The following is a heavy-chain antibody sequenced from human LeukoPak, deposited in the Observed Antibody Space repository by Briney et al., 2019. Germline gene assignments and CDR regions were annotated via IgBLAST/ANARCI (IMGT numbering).Heavy chain of an antibody. Sequence: PSETLSLTCAVYGGSFSGYYWSWIRQPPGKGLEWIGDINHSGSTNYNPSLKSRVTISVDTSRNQFSLKLSSVTAADTAVYYCARDNYDSSGYYEHALDLWGQGTMVTVSS. V-gene: IGHV4-34*01. D-gene: IGHD3-22*01. CDR1: GGSFSGYY. CDR2: INHSGST. CDR3: ARDNYDSSGYYEHALDL. J-gene: IGHJ3*01.